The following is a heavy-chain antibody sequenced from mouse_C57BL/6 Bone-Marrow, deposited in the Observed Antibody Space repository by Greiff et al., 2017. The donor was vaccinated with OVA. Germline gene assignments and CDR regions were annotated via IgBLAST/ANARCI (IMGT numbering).Heavy chain of an antibody. CDR3: ARGYYGSSVYYAMDY. V-gene: IGHV1-18*01. CDR2: INPNNGGT. CDR1: GYTFPDYN. Sequence: VQLQQSGPELVKPGASVKIPCKASGYTFPDYNMDWVKQSHGKSLEWIGDINPNNGGTIYNQKFKGKATLTVDKSSSTAYMELRSLTSEDTAVYYCARGYYGSSVYYAMDYWGQGTSVTVSS. D-gene: IGHD1-1*01. J-gene: IGHJ4*01.